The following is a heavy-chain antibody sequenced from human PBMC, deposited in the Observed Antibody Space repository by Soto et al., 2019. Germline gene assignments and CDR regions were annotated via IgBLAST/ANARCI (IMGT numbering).Heavy chain of an antibody. J-gene: IGHJ4*02. CDR3: ARERDSYSAAWQEFNY. CDR1: GFTFSSYD. CDR2: ISTAGQT. D-gene: IGHD6-13*01. Sequence: EVQLVESGGGLVQPGGSLRLSCSASGFTFSSYDMHWVRQVTGKGLGWVSAISTAGQTFYADSLKGRFTISRDNAKNSLYLQMNSLRAEDTAVYYCARERDSYSAAWQEFNYWGQGTLVTVSS. V-gene: IGHV3-13*01.